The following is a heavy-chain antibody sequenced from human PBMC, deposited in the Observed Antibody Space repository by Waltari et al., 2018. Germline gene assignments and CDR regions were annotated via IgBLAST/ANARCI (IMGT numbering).Heavy chain of an antibody. CDR1: GGPISSGSFY. V-gene: IGHV4-39*01. J-gene: IGHJ5*02. CDR3: ARHWKKSGYRFDP. Sequence: QLQLQESGPGLVRPSETLSLTCRVAGGPISSGSFYWGWIRQSPGKGLEWIGSIYYSGSTDYNSNLKSRVTISGDTSKNQFSLKLSSVTAADTAVYYCARHWKKSGYRFDPWGQGTLVTVSS. CDR2: IYYSGST. D-gene: IGHD5-12*01.